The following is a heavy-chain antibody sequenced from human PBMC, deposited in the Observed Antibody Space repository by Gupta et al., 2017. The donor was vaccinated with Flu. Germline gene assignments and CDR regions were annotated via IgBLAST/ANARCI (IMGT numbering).Heavy chain of an antibody. J-gene: IGHJ3*02. CDR3: TTDLSGGYAYDI. D-gene: IGHD2/OR15-2a*01. CDR2: IKSETDGGTT. V-gene: IGHV3-15*01. Sequence: EVQLVESGGGLVKPGGSLRLSCAASGFTFSYIWMTWVRQAPGKGLEWVGRIKSETDGGTTDYAAPVKGRFTISRDDSKKTLDLQMNSLKIEDTAMYYCTTDLSGGYAYDIWGQGTMVTVSS. CDR1: GFTFSYIW.